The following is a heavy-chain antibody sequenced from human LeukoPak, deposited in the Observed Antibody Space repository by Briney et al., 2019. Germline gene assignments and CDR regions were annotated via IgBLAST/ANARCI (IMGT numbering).Heavy chain of an antibody. CDR1: GGSISSYY. CDR2: IYYSGST. Sequence: SETLSLTCNVSGGSISSYYWSWIRQPPGKGLEWIGYIYYSGSTNYNPSLKSRVTISVDTSKNQFSLKLSSVTAADTAVYYCARAGEGYYGSGSYYTEFDYWGQGTLVTVSS. CDR3: ARAGEGYYGSGSYYTEFDY. D-gene: IGHD3-10*01. J-gene: IGHJ4*02. V-gene: IGHV4-59*01.